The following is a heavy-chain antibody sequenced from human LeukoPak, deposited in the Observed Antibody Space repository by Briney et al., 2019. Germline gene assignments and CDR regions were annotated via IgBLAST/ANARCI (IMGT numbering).Heavy chain of an antibody. Sequence: ASVKVSCTASGYTFTTYGITWVRQAPGQGLEWMGWISGNNGNTNSAQKLQGRVTLTTDTSTSTAYMELRSLRSDDTAVYYCARDYCSGDSCYFDYWGQGTLVTASS. CDR3: ARDYCSGDSCYFDY. J-gene: IGHJ4*02. CDR1: GYTFTTYG. D-gene: IGHD2-15*01. CDR2: ISGNNGNT. V-gene: IGHV1-18*01.